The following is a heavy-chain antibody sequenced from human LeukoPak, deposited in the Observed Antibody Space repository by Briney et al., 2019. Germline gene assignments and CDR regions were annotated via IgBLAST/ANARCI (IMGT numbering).Heavy chain of an antibody. CDR3: ARGSVYGDYSNWFDP. J-gene: IGHJ5*02. V-gene: IGHV4-59*08. CDR2: IYYSGST. Sequence: PSETLSLTCTVSGGSISSYYWSWIRQPPGKGLEWIGYIYYSGSTYYNPSLKSRVTISVDTSKNQFSLKLSSVTAADTAVYYCARGSVYGDYSNWFDPWGQGTLVIVSS. D-gene: IGHD4-17*01. CDR1: GGSISSYY.